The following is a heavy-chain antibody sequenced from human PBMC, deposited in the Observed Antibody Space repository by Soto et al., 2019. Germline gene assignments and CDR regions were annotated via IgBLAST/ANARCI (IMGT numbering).Heavy chain of an antibody. V-gene: IGHV4-39*01. CDR2: IYYSGST. J-gene: IGHJ4*02. D-gene: IGHD5-12*01. Sequence: QLQLQESGPGLVKPSETLSLTCTVSSGSISSSSYYWGWIRQPPGKGLEWIGSIYYSGSTYYNPSLKSRVTISVDTSKNQFSLKLSSVTAADTAVYYCARLWYSGYDFGYWGQGTLVTVSS. CDR1: SGSISSSSYY. CDR3: ARLWYSGYDFGY.